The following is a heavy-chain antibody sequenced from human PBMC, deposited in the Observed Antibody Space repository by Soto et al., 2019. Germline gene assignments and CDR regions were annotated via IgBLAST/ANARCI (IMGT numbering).Heavy chain of an antibody. Sequence: QITLKESGPTLVKPTQTLTLTCTFSGFSLSTSGVGVGWIRQPPGKALEWLALIYWDDDKRYSPSLKSRLTITKDSSKNQVVLTMTHMDPVDTATYYCAHYSGDSIDYYCCGMDVWGQGTTVTVSS. J-gene: IGHJ6*02. CDR3: AHYSGDSIDYYCCGMDV. D-gene: IGHD4-17*01. CDR2: IYWDDDK. CDR1: GFSLSTSGVG. V-gene: IGHV2-5*02.